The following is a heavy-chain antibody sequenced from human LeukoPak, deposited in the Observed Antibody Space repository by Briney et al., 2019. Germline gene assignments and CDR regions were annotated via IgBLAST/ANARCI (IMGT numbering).Heavy chain of an antibody. CDR2: ISHSGSS. V-gene: IGHV4-34*10. CDR1: GGPFRGFF. Sequence: SETLSLTCAVYGGPFRGFFWSWIRQAPGKGLEWIGEISHSGSSNYNPSLKSRITISVDTSKSQFSLRLTSVTAADTAVYFCARVHAVGNDWFDPWGQGTLVTVSS. J-gene: IGHJ5*02. D-gene: IGHD4-23*01. CDR3: ARVHAVGNDWFDP.